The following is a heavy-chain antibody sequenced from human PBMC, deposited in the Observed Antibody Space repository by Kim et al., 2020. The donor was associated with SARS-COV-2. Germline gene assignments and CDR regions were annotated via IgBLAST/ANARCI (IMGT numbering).Heavy chain of an antibody. J-gene: IGHJ4*02. CDR3: ASDPDYGGYSRKDY. CDR1: GLTFSSRW. CDR2: IKSDGSDI. D-gene: IGHD4-17*01. V-gene: IGHV3-74*01. Sequence: GGSLRLSCVASGLTFSSRWMHWVRQSPGKGLVWVSRIKSDGSDIIYADSVKGRFTISRDNAKNTLYLQMNSLRAEDTAVYYCASDPDYGGYSRKDYRGRGTLVTVSS.